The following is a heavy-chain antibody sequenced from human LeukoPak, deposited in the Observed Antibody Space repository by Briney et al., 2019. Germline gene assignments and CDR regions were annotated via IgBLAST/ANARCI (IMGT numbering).Heavy chain of an antibody. J-gene: IGHJ3*02. CDR3: ARDHRAGECFDI. Sequence: GASVTVSCKASGGTFSSYAISWVRQAPGQGLEWMGGIIPIFGTANYAQKFQGRATITADESTSTAYMELSSLRSEDTAVYYCARDHRAGECFDIWGQGTMVTVSS. D-gene: IGHD3-10*01. V-gene: IGHV1-69*13. CDR2: IIPIFGTA. CDR1: GGTFSSYA.